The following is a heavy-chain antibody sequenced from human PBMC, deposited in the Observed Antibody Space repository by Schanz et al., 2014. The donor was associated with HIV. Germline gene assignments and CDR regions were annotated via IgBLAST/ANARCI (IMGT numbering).Heavy chain of an antibody. V-gene: IGHV3-23*01. D-gene: IGHD3-22*01. CDR1: GFTFSNFA. CDR2: ISGSGVST. Sequence: EVQLLESGGGSVQPGGSLRLSCAASGFTFSNFAMSWVRQAPGKGLEWVSSISGSGVSTFYADSVKGRFTISRDNSKNTLYLQMTTLRTEDTAVYYCAKPEYDSSGNSQSHFDYWGRGTLVTVSS. J-gene: IGHJ4*02. CDR3: AKPEYDSSGNSQSHFDY.